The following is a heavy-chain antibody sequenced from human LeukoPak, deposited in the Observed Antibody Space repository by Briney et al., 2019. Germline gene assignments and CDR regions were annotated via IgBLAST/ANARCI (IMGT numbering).Heavy chain of an antibody. CDR2: INPNSGGT. Sequence: ASVKVSCKASGYTFTGYYMHWVRQAPGQGLEWMGWINPNSGGTNYAQKFQGRVTMTRDTSISTAYMELSRLRSDDTAVYYCARGGEPAYYYYYMDVWGKGTTVTISS. CDR3: ARGGEPAYYYYYMDV. D-gene: IGHD2-21*01. V-gene: IGHV1-2*02. CDR1: GYTFTGYY. J-gene: IGHJ6*03.